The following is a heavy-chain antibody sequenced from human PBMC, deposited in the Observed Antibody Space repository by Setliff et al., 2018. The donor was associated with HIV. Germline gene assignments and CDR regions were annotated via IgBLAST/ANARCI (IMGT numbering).Heavy chain of an antibody. Sequence: SVKVSCKTSGGTFSTYVISWVRQAPGQGLEWMGGIITIFGTPNYAQKFQDRVTITADESTTTVYMELSSLTSEDTAVYYCARIGWYDNYFDSWGQGSLVTVSS. V-gene: IGHV1-69*13. J-gene: IGHJ1*01. CDR2: IITIFGTP. CDR3: ARIGWYDNYFDS. D-gene: IGHD3-3*01. CDR1: GGTFSTYV.